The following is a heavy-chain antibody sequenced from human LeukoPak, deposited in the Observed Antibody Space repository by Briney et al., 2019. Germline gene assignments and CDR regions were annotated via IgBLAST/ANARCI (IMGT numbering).Heavy chain of an antibody. CDR2: IIPIFGTA. CDR1: GGTFSSYA. J-gene: IGHJ6*03. Sequence: ASVKVSCTASGGTFSSYAISWVRQAPGQGLEWMGGIIPIFGTANYAQKFQGRVTMTRDTSTSTVYMELSSLRSEDTAVYYCARGPSITMVRGGQWYYYMDVWGKGTTVTISS. V-gene: IGHV1-69*05. CDR3: ARGPSITMVRGGQWYYYMDV. D-gene: IGHD3-10*01.